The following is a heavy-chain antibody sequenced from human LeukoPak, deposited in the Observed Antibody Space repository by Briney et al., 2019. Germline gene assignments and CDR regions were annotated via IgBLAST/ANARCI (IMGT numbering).Heavy chain of an antibody. CDR3: AKDGDYYDSSGYYYASSVAFDI. D-gene: IGHD3-22*01. Sequence: GGSLRLSCAASGFTFNSYAMSWVRQAPGKGREWVSAISGSGGSTYYAHSVRGRFTISRDNSKNTLYLQMNSLRAEDTAVYYCAKDGDYYDSSGYYYASSVAFDIWGQGTMVTVSS. J-gene: IGHJ3*02. CDR1: GFTFNSYA. CDR2: ISGSGGST. V-gene: IGHV3-23*01.